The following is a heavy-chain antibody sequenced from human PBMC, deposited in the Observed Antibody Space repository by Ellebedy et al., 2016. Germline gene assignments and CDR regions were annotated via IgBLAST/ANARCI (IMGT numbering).Heavy chain of an antibody. D-gene: IGHD5-24*01. J-gene: IGHJ2*01. Sequence: GESLKISCAASGFTFSSCGMHWVRQAPGKGLEWVAVISFDGSNKYYADSVKGRFTISRDNSKNTLYLQMNSLRAEDTAVYYCAKDGGLGRWLLGWYFDLWGRGTLVTVSS. V-gene: IGHV3-30*18. CDR2: ISFDGSNK. CDR3: AKDGGLGRWLLGWYFDL. CDR1: GFTFSSCG.